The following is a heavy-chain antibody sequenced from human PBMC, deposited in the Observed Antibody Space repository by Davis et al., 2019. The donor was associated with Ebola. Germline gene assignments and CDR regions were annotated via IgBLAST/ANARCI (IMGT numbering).Heavy chain of an antibody. CDR3: ARLTGGIYFHAFDI. CDR2: IYYSGTT. Sequence: SETLSLTCTVSGGSISSYYWSWIRQPPGKGLEWIGYIYYSGTTNYNPSLKSRVTISVDTSKNQFSLKLSSVTAADTAVYYCARLTGGIYFHAFDIWGQGTMVTVSS. J-gene: IGHJ3*02. CDR1: GGSISSYY. V-gene: IGHV4-59*08. D-gene: IGHD2/OR15-2a*01.